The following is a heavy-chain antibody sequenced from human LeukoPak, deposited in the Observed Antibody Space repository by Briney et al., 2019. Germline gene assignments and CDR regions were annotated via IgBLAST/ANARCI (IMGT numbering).Heavy chain of an antibody. CDR3: AKSDGYGLIDY. D-gene: IGHD5-24*01. CDR2: IYSSGST. V-gene: IGHV4-59*08. CDR1: GGSIRGYY. J-gene: IGHJ4*02. Sequence: SETLSLTCNVSGGSIRGYYWSWIRQPPGKGLEWIGYIYSSGSTNYNPSLKSRVTMSVDTSKNQFSLKVSSVTTADTAVYYCAKSDGYGLIDYWGQGTLVTVSS.